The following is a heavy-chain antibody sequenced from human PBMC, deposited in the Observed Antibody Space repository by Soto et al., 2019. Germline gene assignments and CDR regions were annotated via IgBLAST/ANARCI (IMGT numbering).Heavy chain of an antibody. D-gene: IGHD3-3*01. V-gene: IGHV4-59*01. J-gene: IGHJ6*02. CDR1: GGSISSYY. CDR2: IYYSGST. CDR3: ARDSTTIFGVVIHYYGMDV. Sequence: SETLSLTCTVSGGSISSYYWSWIRQPPGKGLEWIGYIYYSGSTNYNPSLKSRVTISVDTSKNQFSLKLSSVTAADTAVYYCARDSTTIFGVVIHYYGMDVCGQGTTVTVSS.